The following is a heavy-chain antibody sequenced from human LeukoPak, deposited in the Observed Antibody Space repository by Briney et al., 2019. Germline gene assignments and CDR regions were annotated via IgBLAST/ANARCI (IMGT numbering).Heavy chain of an antibody. Sequence: ASVKVSCKASGYRFTGYFMHWVRQAPGQGLEWMGRSNPNSGATNYAQKFQGRVTMTRDTSISTAYMELSSLISDDTAVYYCARTSMTTISYWYFDLWGRGTLVTVSS. D-gene: IGHD2-21*02. V-gene: IGHV1-2*06. CDR1: GYRFTGYF. CDR2: SNPNSGAT. CDR3: ARTSMTTISYWYFDL. J-gene: IGHJ2*01.